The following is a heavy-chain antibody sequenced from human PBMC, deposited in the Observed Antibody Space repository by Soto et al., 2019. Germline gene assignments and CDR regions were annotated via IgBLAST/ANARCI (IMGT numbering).Heavy chain of an antibody. J-gene: IGHJ5*02. CDR2: ISHGGTT. Sequence: QVQLQESGPGLVKPSGTLSLTCGVSSGSISSSNWWSWVRQPPGRGLEWIGEISHGGTTNYNPSLESRVTMSLGKSRNQFSLKLSSVTAADTAVYYCATQTYSYNWHRWGQGTLVTVSS. CDR3: ATQTYSYNWHR. CDR1: SGSISSSNW. D-gene: IGHD1-1*01. V-gene: IGHV4-4*02.